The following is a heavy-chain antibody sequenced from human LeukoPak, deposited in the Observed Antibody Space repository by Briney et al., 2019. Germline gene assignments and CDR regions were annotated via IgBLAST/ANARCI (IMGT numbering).Heavy chain of an antibody. D-gene: IGHD2-2*01. Sequence: SGTLSLTCTVSGGSISSGDYYWSWIRQPPGKGLEWIGYIYYSGSTYYNPSLKSRVTISVDTSKNQFSLRLSSVTAADTAVYYCARDIVVVPAAIAWFDPWGQGTLVTVSS. CDR1: GGSISSGDYY. J-gene: IGHJ5*02. CDR3: ARDIVVVPAAIAWFDP. CDR2: IYYSGST. V-gene: IGHV4-30-4*08.